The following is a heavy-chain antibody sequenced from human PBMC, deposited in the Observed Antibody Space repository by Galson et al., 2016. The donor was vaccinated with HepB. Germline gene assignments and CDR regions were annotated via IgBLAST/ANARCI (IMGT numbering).Heavy chain of an antibody. D-gene: IGHD2-2*01. V-gene: IGHV3-23*01. CDR2: ISGDRSHI. Sequence: SLRLSCAASGFTFTSYAMTWVRQTPGKGLEWVSSISGDRSHIYYADSVKGRFAISRHNSKNTLYQQMNSLTAEDTAVYYCAKDRQYCDSCSCYLRPWGQGTLVTVSS. CDR1: GFTFTSYA. J-gene: IGHJ5*02. CDR3: AKDRQYCDSCSCYLRP.